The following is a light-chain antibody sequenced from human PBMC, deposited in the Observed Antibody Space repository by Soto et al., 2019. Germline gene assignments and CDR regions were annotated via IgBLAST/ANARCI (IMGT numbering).Light chain of an antibody. V-gene: IGKV1-5*03. CDR1: QTISSW. J-gene: IGKJ5*01. CDR3: QQGYTSSIT. CDR2: KAS. Sequence: DIQMTQSPSTLSGSVGDRVTITCRASQTISSWLAWYQQKPGKAPKLLIYKASSLQSGVPSRFSGSGSGTDFTLTINSLQPEDFATYYCQQGYTSSITFGQGTRLENK.